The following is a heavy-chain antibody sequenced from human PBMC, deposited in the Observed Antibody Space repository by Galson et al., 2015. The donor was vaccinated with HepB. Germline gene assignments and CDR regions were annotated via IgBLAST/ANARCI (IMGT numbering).Heavy chain of an antibody. D-gene: IGHD2-2*02. CDR1: GFTFDDYT. J-gene: IGHJ4*02. CDR2: ISWDGGST. CDR3: AKDADCSSTSCYTHFDY. V-gene: IGHV3-43*01. Sequence: SLRLSCAASGFTFDDYTMHWVRQAPGKGLEWVSLISWDGGSTYYADSVKGRFTISRDNSKNPLYLQMNSLRTEDTALYYCAKDADCSSTSCYTHFDYWGQGTLVTVSS.